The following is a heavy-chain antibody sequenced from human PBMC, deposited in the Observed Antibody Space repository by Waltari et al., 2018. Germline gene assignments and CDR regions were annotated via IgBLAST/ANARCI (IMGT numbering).Heavy chain of an antibody. CDR2: INHSGST. CDR3: ARRRQGTYYYDSSGYYNWFDP. D-gene: IGHD3-22*01. Sequence: QVQLQQWGAGLLKPSETLSLTCAVYGGSFRGYYWSWIRQPPGKGLEWIGEINHSGSTNYNPSLKSRVTISVDTSKNQFSLKLSSVTAADTAVYYCARRRQGTYYYDSSGYYNWFDPWGQGTLVTVSS. V-gene: IGHV4-34*01. CDR1: GGSFRGYY. J-gene: IGHJ5*02.